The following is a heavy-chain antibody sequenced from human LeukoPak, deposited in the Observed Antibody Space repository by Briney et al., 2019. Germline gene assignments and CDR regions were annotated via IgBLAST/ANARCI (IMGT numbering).Heavy chain of an antibody. Sequence: GGSLRLSCADSGFTFSNYNMNWVRQAPGKRLEWVSSISSSSSYIYYADSVKGRFTISRDNAKNSLYLQMNSLRAEDTAFYYCARARGSGYYFVPVHWGQGTLVTVSS. V-gene: IGHV3-21*04. CDR1: GFTFSNYN. J-gene: IGHJ4*02. CDR2: ISSSSSYI. D-gene: IGHD3-22*01. CDR3: ARARGSGYYFVPVH.